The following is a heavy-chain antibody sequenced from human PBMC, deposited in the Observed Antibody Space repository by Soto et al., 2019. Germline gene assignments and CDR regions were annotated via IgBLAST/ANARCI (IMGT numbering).Heavy chain of an antibody. V-gene: IGHV4-31*03. J-gene: IGHJ4*02. Sequence: QVQLQESGPGLVKPSQTLSLICTVSGGSINSGGYYWSWIRQHPGKGLEWIGYIYYSGSTYYNPFLRSRGTISAGASENQSALKLSSVTAADTAVYFCARADRQSGYSSSWVFDSWGQGTLVNVSS. D-gene: IGHD6-13*01. CDR2: IYYSGST. CDR3: ARADRQSGYSSSWVFDS. CDR1: GGSINSGGYY.